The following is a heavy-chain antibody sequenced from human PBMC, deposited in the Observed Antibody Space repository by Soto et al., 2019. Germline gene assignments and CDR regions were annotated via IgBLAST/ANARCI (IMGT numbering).Heavy chain of an antibody. D-gene: IGHD3-22*01. Sequence: EVQLLESGGGLVQPGGSLRLSCAASGFTFSSYAMSWVRQAPGKGLEWVSAISGSGGSTYYADSVKGRFTISRDNSKNTLDLQMNSLRAEDTAVYYCARGEGYYDSSGYRDAFDIWGQGTMVTVSS. CDR2: ISGSGGST. V-gene: IGHV3-23*01. CDR1: GFTFSSYA. J-gene: IGHJ3*02. CDR3: ARGEGYYDSSGYRDAFDI.